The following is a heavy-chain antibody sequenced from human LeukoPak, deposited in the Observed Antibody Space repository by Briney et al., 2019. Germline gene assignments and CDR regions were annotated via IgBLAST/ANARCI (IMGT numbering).Heavy chain of an antibody. V-gene: IGHV5-51*01. CDR3: ARQGSYFDY. J-gene: IGHJ4*02. CDR1: GYSFTSYW. Sequence: HGESLKISCKGSGYSFTSYWIAWVRQMPGKGLEWMGIIYPGDSDTRYSPSFQGQVTVPADKSISNAYLQWSSLKASDTAMYYCARQGSYFDYWAQGTLVTVSS. CDR2: IYPGDSDT.